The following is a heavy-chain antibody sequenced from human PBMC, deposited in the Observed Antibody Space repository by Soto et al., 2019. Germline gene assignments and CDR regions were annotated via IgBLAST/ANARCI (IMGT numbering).Heavy chain of an antibody. CDR3: AIDECRWPGAEAVVTASRYYPVRHV. D-gene: IGHD2-21*02. V-gene: IGHV1-18*01. CDR1: GYTFTNYG. J-gene: IGHJ6*02. Sequence: QVQLVQSGAEAKKPGASVRVSCKASGYTFTNYGLSWVRQAPGQGLEWMAWISVDNGKTNHAQKCEGRVTVTTRLSSTTAYRELGRLRSDGTSVYYCAIDECRWPGAEAVVTASRYYPVRHVWGQGTKVTVSS. CDR2: ISVDNGKT.